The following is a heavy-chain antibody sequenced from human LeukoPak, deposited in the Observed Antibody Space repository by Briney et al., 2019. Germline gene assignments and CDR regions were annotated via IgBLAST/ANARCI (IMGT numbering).Heavy chain of an antibody. V-gene: IGHV5-51*01. CDR2: IYPGDSDT. D-gene: IGHD6-13*01. Sequence: GESLKISRKSSGYIFTTYWIGWVRQMPGKGLEWMGIIYPGDSDTRYSPSFQGQVTISVDKSISTAYLQWSSLKASDTAMYYCAKGGYSWYYFDYWGQGTLVTVSS. J-gene: IGHJ4*02. CDR1: GYIFTTYW. CDR3: AKGGYSWYYFDY.